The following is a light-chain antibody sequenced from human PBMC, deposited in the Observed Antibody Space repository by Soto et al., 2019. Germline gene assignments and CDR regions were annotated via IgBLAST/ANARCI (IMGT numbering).Light chain of an antibody. CDR2: AAS. J-gene: IGKJ3*01. CDR1: QGISNY. CDR3: QQLNSSPFT. V-gene: IGKV1-9*01. Sequence: DIQLTQSPSFLSASVGDRVTIPCRASQGISNYLAWYQQKPGKAPQLLIYAASTLQSGVPSRFSGSGSGTEFTLTISSLQPEDFATYCCQQLNSSPFTFGPGTRWIS.